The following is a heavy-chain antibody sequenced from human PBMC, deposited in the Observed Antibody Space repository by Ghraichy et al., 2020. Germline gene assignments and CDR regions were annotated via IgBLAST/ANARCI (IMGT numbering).Heavy chain of an antibody. V-gene: IGHV3-33*01. J-gene: IGHJ4*02. CDR2: IWYDGSNK. Sequence: VAVIWYDGSNKYYTDSVKGRFTISRDNSKNTLYLQMNSLRAEDTAVYYCARAYGDYQVNWFWWGQG. CDR3: ARAYGDYQVNWFW. D-gene: IGHD4-17*01.